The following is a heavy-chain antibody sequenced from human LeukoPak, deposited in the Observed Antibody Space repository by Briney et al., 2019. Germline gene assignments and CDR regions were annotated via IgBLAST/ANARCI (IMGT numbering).Heavy chain of an antibody. D-gene: IGHD1-1*01. CDR1: GYSFTNYW. J-gene: IGHJ4*02. V-gene: IGHV5-51*01. CDR2: IYPGDSDT. Sequence: GESLQISCKASGYSFTNYWIGWVRQMPGKGLEWMAIIYPGDSDTRYNPSFQGQVTISADKSISTAYLQWSSLKASDTAMYYCATYNWGFYYLDYWGQGTLVTVSS. CDR3: ATYNWGFYYLDY.